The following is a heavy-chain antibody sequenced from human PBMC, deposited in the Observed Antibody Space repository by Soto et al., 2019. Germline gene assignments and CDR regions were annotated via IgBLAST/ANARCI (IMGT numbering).Heavy chain of an antibody. CDR1: GGSISSYY. CDR2: IYYSRST. CDR3: ARVMPDGVGATGIFYYYGMDV. J-gene: IGHJ6*02. D-gene: IGHD1-26*01. Sequence: PSETLSLTCTVSGGSISSYYWSWIRQPPGKGLEWIGYIYYSRSTNYNPSLKSRVTISVDTSKNQFSLKLSSVTAADTAVYYCARVMPDGVGATGIFYYYGMDVWGQGTTVTVSS. V-gene: IGHV4-59*01.